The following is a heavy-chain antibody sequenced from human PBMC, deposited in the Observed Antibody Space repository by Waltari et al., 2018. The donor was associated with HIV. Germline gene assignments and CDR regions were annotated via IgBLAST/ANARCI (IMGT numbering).Heavy chain of an antibody. V-gene: IGHV4-39*07. CDR2: IYYSGST. Sequence: QLQLQESGPGLVKPSETLSLTCTVSGGSISSSSYYWGWIRQPPGKGLEWIGSIYYSGSTYYNPSLKSRVTISVDTSKNQFSLKLSSVTAADTAVYYCASRNMVRGVYYYYGMDVWGQGTTVTVSS. D-gene: IGHD3-10*01. J-gene: IGHJ6*02. CDR1: GGSISSSSYY. CDR3: ASRNMVRGVYYYYGMDV.